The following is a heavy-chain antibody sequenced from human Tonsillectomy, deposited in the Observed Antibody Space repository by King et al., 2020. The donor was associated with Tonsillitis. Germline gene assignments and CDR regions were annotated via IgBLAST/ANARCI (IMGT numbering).Heavy chain of an antibody. V-gene: IGHV4-59*08. J-gene: IGHJ2*01. CDR2: VHYSWST. CDR1: GGSITSYY. Sequence: QLQESGPGLVKHSETLSLTCTVSGGSITSYYWSWIRQPPGQGLEWIGFVHYSWSTNYNPFLRSRVTMSVDTSKNHFSLRLTSVTAADTAVYYCARPYSSSFWYFDLWGRGTLVTVSS. D-gene: IGHD6-6*01. CDR3: ARPYSSSFWYFDL.